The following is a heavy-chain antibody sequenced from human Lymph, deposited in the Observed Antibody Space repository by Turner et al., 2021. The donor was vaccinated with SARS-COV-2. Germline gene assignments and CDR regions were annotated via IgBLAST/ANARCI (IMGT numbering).Heavy chain of an antibody. CDR3: ARGGRPPWQWLGLGNFDY. D-gene: IGHD6-19*01. J-gene: IGHJ4*02. Sequence: EVQLVESGAGLVKPGGSLRLSCASSGFTFSSYSMNWVRQAPGKGLEWVSFISGSSSYIYYADSVMGRFTISRDNAKNSLYLQMNSLRAEDTAVYYCARGGRPPWQWLGLGNFDYWGQGILVTVSS. CDR1: GFTFSSYS. V-gene: IGHV3-21*02. CDR2: ISGSSSYI.